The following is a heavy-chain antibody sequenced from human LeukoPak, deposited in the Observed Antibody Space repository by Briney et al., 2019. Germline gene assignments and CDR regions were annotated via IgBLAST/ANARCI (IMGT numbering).Heavy chain of an antibody. CDR1: GYTFTGYY. CDR2: INPNSGGT. D-gene: IGHD4/OR15-4a*01. V-gene: IGHV1-2*02. J-gene: IGHJ6*03. CDR3: ARGKVPSEDYYYYMDV. Sequence: ASVKVSCKASGYTFTGYYMHWVRQAPGQGLEWRGWINPNSGGTNYAQKFQGRVTMTRDTSISTAYMEPSRLRSDDTAVYYCARGKVPSEDYYYYMDVWGKGTTVTVSS.